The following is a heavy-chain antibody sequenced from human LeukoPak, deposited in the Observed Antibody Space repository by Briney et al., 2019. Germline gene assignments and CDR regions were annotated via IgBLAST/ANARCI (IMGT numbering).Heavy chain of an antibody. V-gene: IGHV2-5*02. D-gene: IGHD2/OR15-2a*01. CDR1: GFSLSTSAVG. CDR2: IYWDDDK. Sequence: ESGPTLVNPTQTLTLTCTFSGFSLSTSAVGVGWIRQPPGKALEWLALIYWDDDKRYSPSLKGRLTITKDTSKNQVVLAMSNMDPVDTATYYCAHRNPQSMAYYFDYWGQGTLVTVSS. CDR3: AHRNPQSMAYYFDY. J-gene: IGHJ4*02.